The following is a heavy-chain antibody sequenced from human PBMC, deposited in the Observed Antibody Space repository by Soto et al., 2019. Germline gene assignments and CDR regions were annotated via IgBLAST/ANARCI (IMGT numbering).Heavy chain of an antibody. J-gene: IGHJ4*02. V-gene: IGHV3-30*18. D-gene: IGHD2-21*02. CDR3: AKAVPPFVVVTASDY. CDR1: GFTFRNFG. Sequence: QVQLVESGGGVVQPGRSLRLSCAASGFTFRNFGMHWVRQAPGKGLEWVAVISYDGTNKYYADSVTGRFTISRDNSKNTLYLQINSLRAEYTAVYYCAKAVPPFVVVTASDYWGQGALVTVSS. CDR2: ISYDGTNK.